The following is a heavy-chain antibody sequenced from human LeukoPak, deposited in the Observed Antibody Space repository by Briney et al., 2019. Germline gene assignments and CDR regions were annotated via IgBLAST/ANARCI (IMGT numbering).Heavy chain of an antibody. CDR1: GFTFSSYS. CDR2: ISSSSSYI. V-gene: IGHV3-21*01. D-gene: IGHD3-22*01. J-gene: IGHJ3*02. CDR3: ARDLYYDNSGYPIPI. Sequence: GGSLRLSCAASGFTFSSYSMNWVRQAPGKGLEWVSSISSSSSYIYYADSVKGRFTISRDNAKNSLYLQMNSLRAEDTAVYYCARDLYYDNSGYPIPIWGQGTMVTVSS.